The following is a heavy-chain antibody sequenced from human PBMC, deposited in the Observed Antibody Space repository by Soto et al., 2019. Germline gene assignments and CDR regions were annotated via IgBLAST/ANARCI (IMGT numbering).Heavy chain of an antibody. CDR2: IYPSVSS. D-gene: IGHD1-1*01. V-gene: IGHV4-38-2*02. J-gene: IGHJ4*02. CDR3: AREKVGTTFFDN. Sequence: DTLSLTCSVSGFAISRGYYWSWVRQPPGKGLEWIGSIYPSVSSYHNPSLATRLRLSIDTSKNQFTLNLTSVTAADTALYFCAREKVGTTFFDNWGQGIQVTVSS. CDR1: GFAISRGYY.